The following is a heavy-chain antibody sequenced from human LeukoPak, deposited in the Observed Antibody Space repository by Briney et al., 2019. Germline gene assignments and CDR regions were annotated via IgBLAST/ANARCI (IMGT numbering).Heavy chain of an antibody. J-gene: IGHJ4*02. CDR2: VYYSGST. D-gene: IGHD1-26*01. Sequence: PSETLSLTCAVSGGSFSGYYWSWIRQPPGKGLEWIGYVYYSGSTSYNPSLKSRVTISVDTSKNQFSLKLSSVTAADAAVYYCARGPGSGTYWAFDYWGQGTLVTVSS. CDR1: GGSFSGYY. V-gene: IGHV4-59*01. CDR3: ARGPGSGTYWAFDY.